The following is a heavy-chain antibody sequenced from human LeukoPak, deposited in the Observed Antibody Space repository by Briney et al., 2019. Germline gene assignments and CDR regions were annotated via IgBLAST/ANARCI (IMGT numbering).Heavy chain of an antibody. Sequence: PGGPLRLSCAVSGFTFSSYEMNWVRQAPGKGLEWVSYISSSGSTIYYADSVKGRFTISRDNAKNSLYLQMNSLRAEDTAVYYCARVDDNSGYYSDYWGQGTLVTVSS. J-gene: IGHJ4*02. D-gene: IGHD3-22*01. CDR1: GFTFSSYE. V-gene: IGHV3-48*03. CDR2: ISSSGSTI. CDR3: ARVDDNSGYYSDY.